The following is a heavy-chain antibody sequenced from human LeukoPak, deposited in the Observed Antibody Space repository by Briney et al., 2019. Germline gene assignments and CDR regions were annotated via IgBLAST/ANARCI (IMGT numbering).Heavy chain of an antibody. Sequence: SDTLSLTCTVSVDCIISRSYYLVWIRQPPGKELEWIGNIYYNGDTYYNPSLKSRVTISVDTSKNPFSLRLSSVTDSDTAVYYCARVTYNGYDASYFDYWGQGTLVTVSS. CDR3: ARVTYNGYDASYFDY. V-gene: IGHV4-39*01. CDR1: VDCIISRSYY. J-gene: IGHJ4*02. D-gene: IGHD5-12*01. CDR2: IYYNGDT.